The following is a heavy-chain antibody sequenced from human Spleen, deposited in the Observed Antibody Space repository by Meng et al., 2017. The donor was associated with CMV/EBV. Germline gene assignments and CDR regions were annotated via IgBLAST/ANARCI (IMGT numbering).Heavy chain of an antibody. CDR1: GGSISSYY. CDR3: AGGQEPVVPAAMIGFDP. J-gene: IGHJ5*02. D-gene: IGHD2-2*01. CDR2: IYYSGST. V-gene: IGHV4-59*01. Sequence: SETLSLTCTVSGGSISSYYWSWIRQPPGKGLEWIGYIYYSGSTNYNPSLKSRVTISVDTSKKQFSLKLSSVTAADTAVYYCAGGQEPVVPAAMIGFDPWGQGTLVTVSS.